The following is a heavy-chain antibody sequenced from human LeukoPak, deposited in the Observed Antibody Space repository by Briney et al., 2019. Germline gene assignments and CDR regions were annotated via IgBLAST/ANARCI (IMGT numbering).Heavy chain of an antibody. CDR2: TYYRSKWYN. D-gene: IGHD5-18*01. CDR3: ARGIQLWYN. J-gene: IGHJ4*02. V-gene: IGHV6-1*01. Sequence: SQTLSLTCALSGDSVSSNSVAWNWIRQSPPRGLEWLGRTYYRSKWYNDYAVSVKSRITINPDTSKNQFSLQLNSVTPEDTAVYYCARGIQLWYNWGQGTLVTVSS. CDR1: GDSVSSNSVA.